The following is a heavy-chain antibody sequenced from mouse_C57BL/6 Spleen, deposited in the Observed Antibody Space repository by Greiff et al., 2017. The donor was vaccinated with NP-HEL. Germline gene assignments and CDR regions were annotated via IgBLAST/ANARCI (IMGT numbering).Heavy chain of an antibody. J-gene: IGHJ4*01. CDR2: IDPSDSYT. Sequence: QVQLQQPGAELVKPGASVKLSCKASGYTFTSYWMQWVKQRPGQGLEWIGEIDPSDSYTNYNQKFKGKATLTVDTSSSTAYMQLSSLTSEDSAVYYCARYSKGYAMDYWGQGTSVTVSS. CDR3: ARYSKGYAMDY. D-gene: IGHD2-5*01. CDR1: GYTFTSYW. V-gene: IGHV1-50*01.